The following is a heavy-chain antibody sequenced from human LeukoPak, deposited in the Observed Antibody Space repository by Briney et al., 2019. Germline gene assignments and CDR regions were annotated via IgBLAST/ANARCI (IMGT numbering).Heavy chain of an antibody. V-gene: IGHV4-59*01. CDR3: ARGNRRFGELLPPDY. Sequence: SETLSLTCTVSGGSISSYYWGWIRQPPGKGLEWIGYIYYSGSTNYNPSLKSRVTISVDTSKNQFSLKLSSVTAADTAVYYCARGNRRFGELLPPDYWGQGTLVTVSS. CDR1: GGSISSYY. D-gene: IGHD3-10*01. J-gene: IGHJ4*02. CDR2: IYYSGST.